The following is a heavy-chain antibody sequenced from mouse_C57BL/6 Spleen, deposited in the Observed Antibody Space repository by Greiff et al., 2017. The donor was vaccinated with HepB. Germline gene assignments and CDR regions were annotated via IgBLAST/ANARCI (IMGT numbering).Heavy chain of an antibody. CDR2: INPNYGTT. D-gene: IGHD1-1*01. V-gene: IGHV1-39*01. CDR3: SYYYGSSYLAY. J-gene: IGHJ3*01. Sequence: VQLKESGPELVKPGASVKISCKASGYSFTDYNMNWVKQSNGKSLEWIGVINPNYGTTSYNQKFKGKATLTVDQSSSTAYMQLNSLTSEDSAVYYCSYYYGSSYLAYWGQGTLVTVSA. CDR1: GYSFTDYN.